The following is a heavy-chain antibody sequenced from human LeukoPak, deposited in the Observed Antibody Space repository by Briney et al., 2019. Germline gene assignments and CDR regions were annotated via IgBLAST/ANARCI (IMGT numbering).Heavy chain of an antibody. CDR1: GGSFSGYY. Sequence: SETLSLTCAVYGGSFSGYYWSWIRQPPGKGLEWIGEINHSGSTNYNPSLKSRVTISVDKSKNQFSLKLSSVTAADTAVYYCAREVATPGGSYYYYYYYMDVWGKGTTVTVSS. D-gene: IGHD1-26*01. CDR2: INHSGST. CDR3: AREVATPGGSYYYYYYYMDV. V-gene: IGHV4-34*01. J-gene: IGHJ6*03.